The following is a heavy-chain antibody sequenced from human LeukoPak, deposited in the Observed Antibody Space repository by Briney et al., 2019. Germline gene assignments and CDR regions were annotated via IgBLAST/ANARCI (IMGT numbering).Heavy chain of an antibody. Sequence: PSETLSLTCTVSGGSISSYYWSWIRQPPGKVLEWIGYIYYSGSTNYNPSLKSRVTISVDTSKNQFSLKLSSVTAADTAVYFCARVAAAGNYYFDYWGQGTLVTVSS. CDR3: ARVAAAGNYYFDY. J-gene: IGHJ4*02. V-gene: IGHV4-59*12. CDR2: IYYSGST. CDR1: GGSISSYY. D-gene: IGHD6-13*01.